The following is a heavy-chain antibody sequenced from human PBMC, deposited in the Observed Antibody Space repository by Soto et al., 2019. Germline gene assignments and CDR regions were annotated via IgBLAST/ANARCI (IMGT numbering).Heavy chain of an antibody. CDR2: ISTYSGNT. J-gene: IGHJ4*02. V-gene: IGHV1-18*04. D-gene: IGHD3-3*01. Sequence: ASVKVCCKAPGYTFTSYGISWVRQAPGQGLEWMGWISTYSGNTDYAQKFQGRITMTTDTSTDTVYMELRSLRSDDTAVYFCARNLFGVIIMGDYWGQGTLVT. CDR3: ARNLFGVIIMGDY. CDR1: GYTFTSYG.